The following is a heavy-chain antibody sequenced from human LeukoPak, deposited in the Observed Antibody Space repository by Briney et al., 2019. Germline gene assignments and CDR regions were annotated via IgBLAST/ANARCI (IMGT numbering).Heavy chain of an antibody. CDR1: AFTFSSFA. CDR3: VKYSSSWFQFDNPQH. V-gene: IGHV3-64D*06. J-gene: IGHJ1*01. D-gene: IGHD6-13*01. Sequence: TGGSLRLACSASAFTFSSFAMQWVRQAPGKGLEHVSAISSNGGSTYYADSVKGRFTISRDNSKNTLYLQMSSLRAEDTAVYYCVKYSSSWFQFDNPQHWGQGTLVTVSS. CDR2: ISSNGGST.